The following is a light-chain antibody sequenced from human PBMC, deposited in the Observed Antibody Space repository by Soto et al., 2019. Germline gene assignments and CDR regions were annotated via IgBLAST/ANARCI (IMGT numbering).Light chain of an antibody. Sequence: EIVLTQSPGTLSLSPGERATLSCRASQSVSSSYLAWHQQKPGQAPRLLIYGASSRATGIPDRFSGSGSGTLFTLTLSRLEPDDFAVYYCQQYGGPRVYTFGQGTKLEIK. CDR1: QSVSSSY. J-gene: IGKJ2*01. V-gene: IGKV3-20*01. CDR2: GAS. CDR3: QQYGGPRVYT.